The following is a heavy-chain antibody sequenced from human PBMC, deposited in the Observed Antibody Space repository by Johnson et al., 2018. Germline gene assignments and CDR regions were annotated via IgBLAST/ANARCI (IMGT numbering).Heavy chain of an antibody. Sequence: VQLLESGGGVVQPGRSLRLSCAASGFTFSNYGMHWVRQSPGKGLEWVAVISYDGSNKYYADSVKGRFTISRDNSKNTLYLQMNSLRAEDTAVYYCAKDRRSGSSNFQHWGQGTLVTVSS. V-gene: IGHV3-30*18. J-gene: IGHJ1*01. CDR3: AKDRRSGSSNFQH. CDR2: ISYDGSNK. D-gene: IGHD3-10*01. CDR1: GFTFSNYG.